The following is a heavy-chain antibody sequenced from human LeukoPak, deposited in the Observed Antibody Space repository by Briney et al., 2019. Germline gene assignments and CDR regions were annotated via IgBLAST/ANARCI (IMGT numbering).Heavy chain of an antibody. V-gene: IGHV4-38-2*02. Sequence: SETLSLTCTVSGYSISSGYYWGWIRQPPGKGLEWIGSIYHSGRTFYSPSLKSRVTISVDTSKNQFSLKLRPVTAADTAVYYCARINFGSGIIDFWGPGTLVTVSS. J-gene: IGHJ4*02. CDR1: GYSISSGYY. CDR2: IYHSGRT. CDR3: ARINFGSGIIDF. D-gene: IGHD3-10*01.